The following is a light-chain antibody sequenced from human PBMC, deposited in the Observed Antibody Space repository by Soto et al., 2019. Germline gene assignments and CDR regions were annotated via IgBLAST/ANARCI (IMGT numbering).Light chain of an antibody. CDR2: DVS. J-gene: IGLJ2*01. CDR1: SSDVGGYNY. Sequence: QSALTQPRSASGSPGQSVTISCTGTSSDVGGYNYVSWYQQHPGKAPKLMIYDVSKRPSGVPDRFSGSKSGNTASLTISGLQAEDEADYYCCSYAGSYTYVVFGGGTKLTLL. CDR3: CSYAGSYTYVV. V-gene: IGLV2-11*01.